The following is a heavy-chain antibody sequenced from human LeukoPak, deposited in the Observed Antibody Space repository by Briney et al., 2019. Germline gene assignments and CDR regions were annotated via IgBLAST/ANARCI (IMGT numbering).Heavy chain of an antibody. CDR1: GFTFSNYA. J-gene: IGHJ3*02. D-gene: IGHD1-26*01. CDR3: ARDSAPWGSNAFDI. Sequence: PGGSLRLSCAASGFTFSNYAMHWVRQAPGKGLEWVAFIRSDGGDKFYADSVKGRFTISRDNAKNSLYLQMNSLRAEDTAVYYCARDSAPWGSNAFDIWGQGTMVTVSS. V-gene: IGHV3-30*02. CDR2: IRSDGGDK.